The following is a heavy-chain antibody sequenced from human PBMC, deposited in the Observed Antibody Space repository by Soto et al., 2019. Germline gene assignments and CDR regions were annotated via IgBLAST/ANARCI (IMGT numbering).Heavy chain of an antibody. CDR2: IYHSGST. V-gene: IGHV4-30-2*01. CDR1: GGSISSGGYS. CDR3: ARVPDY. J-gene: IGHJ4*02. Sequence: QLQLQESGSGLVKPSQTLSLTCAVSGGSISSGGYSWSWIRQPPGKGLEWIGYIYHSGSTYYNPSPXTXXTISVDRSKNPFSLKLSSVTAADTAVYSCARVPDYWGQGTLVTVSS.